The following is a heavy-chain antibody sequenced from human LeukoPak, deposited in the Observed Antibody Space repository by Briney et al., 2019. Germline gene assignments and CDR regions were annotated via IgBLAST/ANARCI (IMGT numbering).Heavy chain of an antibody. Sequence: GGSLRLSCAASGFTFESYAMHWVRHAPGRGLEWVSGISGNGGSTYYADSVKGRFTISRDNSKNTLHLQMNSLRAEDTAVYYCSTLWFPYYFDYWGQGTLVTVSS. CDR1: GFTFESYA. D-gene: IGHD3-10*01. CDR3: STLWFPYYFDY. CDR2: ISGNGGST. V-gene: IGHV3-23*01. J-gene: IGHJ4*02.